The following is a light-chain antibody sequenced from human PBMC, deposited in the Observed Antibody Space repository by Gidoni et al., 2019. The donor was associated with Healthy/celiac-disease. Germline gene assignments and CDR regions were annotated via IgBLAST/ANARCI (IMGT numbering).Light chain of an antibody. J-gene: IGKJ4*01. CDR1: QSVSSSY. CDR3: QQYGT. CDR2: GAS. Sequence: IVLTQSPGTLSLSPGERATLYCRASQSVSSSYLAWYQQKPGPAPRLLIYGASRRATGIPDRFSGSGSGPDFTLTISRLEPEDFAVYYCQQYGTFGGGTKVEIK. V-gene: IGKV3-20*01.